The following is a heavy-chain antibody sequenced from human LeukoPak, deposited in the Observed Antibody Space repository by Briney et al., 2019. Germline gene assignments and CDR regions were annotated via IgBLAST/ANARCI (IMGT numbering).Heavy chain of an antibody. J-gene: IGHJ4*02. CDR2: ISYDGSNK. D-gene: IGHD3-10*01. CDR1: GFTFDDYA. CDR3: ARSDYYGSGSYGDY. V-gene: IGHV3-30-3*01. Sequence: GRSLRLSCAASGFTFDDYAMHWVRQAPGKGLEWVAVISYDGSNKNYADSVKGRFTISRDSSKNMLYLQMNSLRSEDTAMYYCARSDYYGSGSYGDYWGQGTLVTVSS.